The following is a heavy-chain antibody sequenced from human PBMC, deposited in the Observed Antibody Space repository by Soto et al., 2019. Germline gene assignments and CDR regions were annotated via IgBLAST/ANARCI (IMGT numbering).Heavy chain of an antibody. Sequence: QVQLQESGPGLVKPSETLSLTCTVSGGSFTNYYWSWIRQPPGRGLEWIGYIYNTGSTNYNPSLKSRVTISVDTSKTQFSRKLSSVTAADTAVYYCASRNYYGSGSYHYYFDYWGQGTLVTVSS. CDR3: ASRNYYGSGSYHYYFDY. V-gene: IGHV4-59*08. CDR2: IYNTGST. D-gene: IGHD3-10*01. CDR1: GGSFTNYY. J-gene: IGHJ4*02.